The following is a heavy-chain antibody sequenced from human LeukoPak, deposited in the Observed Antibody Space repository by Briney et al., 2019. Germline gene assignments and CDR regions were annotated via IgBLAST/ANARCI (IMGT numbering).Heavy chain of an antibody. J-gene: IGHJ4*02. CDR2: ISAYNGNT. CDR1: GYTFTRYV. Sequence: ASVKVSCKASGYTFTRYVISWVRQAPGQGLEWMGWISAYNGNTNYAPKLQGRVTMTTDTSTSTAYMELRSLRSDDTAVYYCARWLNTGEFDYWGQGTLVTVSS. V-gene: IGHV1-18*01. D-gene: IGHD3-10*01. CDR3: ARWLNTGEFDY.